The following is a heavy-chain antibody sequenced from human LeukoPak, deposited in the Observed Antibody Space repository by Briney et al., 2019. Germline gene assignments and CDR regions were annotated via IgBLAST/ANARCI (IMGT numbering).Heavy chain of an antibody. CDR2: IYYSGST. CDR1: GGSISSHY. D-gene: IGHD4/OR15-4a*01. Sequence: PSETLSLTCTVSGGSISSHYWSWIRQPPGKGLEWIGYIYYSGSTNYNPSLKSRVTISVDTSKNQFSLKLSSVTAADTAVYYCARDRGLSIDYWGQGTLVTVSS. J-gene: IGHJ4*02. CDR3: ARDRGLSIDY. V-gene: IGHV4-59*11.